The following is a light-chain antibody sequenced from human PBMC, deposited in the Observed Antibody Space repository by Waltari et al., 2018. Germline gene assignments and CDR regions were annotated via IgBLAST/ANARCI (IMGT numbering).Light chain of an antibody. CDR1: SSDGGRYNL. V-gene: IGLV2-23*01. Sequence: QSALTQPASVSGSPGQSITISCTGTSSDGGRYNLVSWYQQHPGKAPKLIIYEGSNRPSGLSNRFSGSKSGNTASLTISGLQAEDEADYYCCSYAGTLFGGGTKLTVL. J-gene: IGLJ3*02. CDR2: EGS. CDR3: CSYAGTL.